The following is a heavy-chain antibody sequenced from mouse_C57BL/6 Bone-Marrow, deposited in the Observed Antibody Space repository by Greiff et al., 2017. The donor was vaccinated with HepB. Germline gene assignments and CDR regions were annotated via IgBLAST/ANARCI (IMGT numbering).Heavy chain of an antibody. CDR1: GYAFSSSW. J-gene: IGHJ3*01. CDR2: IYPGDGDT. CDR3: ARDDGYPWFAY. V-gene: IGHV1-82*01. Sequence: QVQLQQSGPELVKPGASVKISCKASGYAFSSSWMNWVKQRPGKGLEWIGRIYPGDGDTNYNGKFKGKATLTADKSSSTAYMQLSRLTSEDSAVYFCARDDGYPWFAYWGQGTLVTVSA. D-gene: IGHD2-3*01.